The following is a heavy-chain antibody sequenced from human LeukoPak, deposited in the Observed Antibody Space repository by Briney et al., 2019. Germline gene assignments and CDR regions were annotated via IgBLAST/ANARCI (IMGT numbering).Heavy chain of an antibody. CDR1: GSTLTEFS. D-gene: IGHD3-9*01. J-gene: IGHJ5*02. CDR3: AAYDMFDP. CDR2: FDPDDGKT. V-gene: IGHV1-24*01. Sequence: GASVKVSCKVSGSTLTEFSMHWVRQAPGKGLEWMGGFDPDDGKTIYAQKFQGRLTMTEDTPTDTAYMELSSLRFEDTAVYYCAAYDMFDPWGQGTLVTVSS.